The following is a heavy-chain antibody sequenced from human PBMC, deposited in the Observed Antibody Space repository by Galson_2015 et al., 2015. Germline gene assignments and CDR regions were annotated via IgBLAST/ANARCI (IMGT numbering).Heavy chain of an antibody. J-gene: IGHJ4*02. CDR3: VLDSGGFNYDFWE. Sequence: SLRLSCAASGFTFSGYGMHWVRQAPGKGLQWVAFISYDGSNKYYGDSVKGRFTISRDNSKNTLYLQMNSLRDEDTAVYYCVLDSGGFNYDFWEWGQGTLVTVSS. V-gene: IGHV3-30*03. D-gene: IGHD3-3*01. CDR2: ISYDGSNK. CDR1: GFTFSGYG.